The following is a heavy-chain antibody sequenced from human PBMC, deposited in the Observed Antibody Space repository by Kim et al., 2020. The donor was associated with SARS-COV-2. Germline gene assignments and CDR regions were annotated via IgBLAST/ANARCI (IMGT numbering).Heavy chain of an antibody. J-gene: IGHJ6*02. Sequence: SETLSLTCTVSGGSISSGDYYWSWIRQPPGKGLEWIGYIYYTGSTYYNPSLKSRVTISVDTSRNQFSLKLSSVTAADTAVYYCARDKREYYDLLIGYPNRRYDYYGMDVWGQGTTVTVSS. D-gene: IGHD3-9*01. CDR2: IYYTGST. CDR3: ARDKREYYDLLIGYPNRRYDYYGMDV. CDR1: GGSISSGDYY. V-gene: IGHV4-30-4*01.